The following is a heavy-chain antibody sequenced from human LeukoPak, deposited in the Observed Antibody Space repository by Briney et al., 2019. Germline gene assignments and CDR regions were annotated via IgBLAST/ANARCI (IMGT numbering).Heavy chain of an antibody. CDR2: IYYSGST. CDR1: GGSISSYY. D-gene: IGHD5-18*01. Sequence: PSETLSLTCTVSGGSISSYYWSWIRQPPGKGLEWIGYIYYSGSTNYNPSLKSRVTISVDTSKNQFSLKLSSVTAADTAVYYCARAVRGYSYGRPHWYGMDVWGQGTTVTVSS. J-gene: IGHJ6*02. V-gene: IGHV4-59*01. CDR3: ARAVRGYSYGRPHWYGMDV.